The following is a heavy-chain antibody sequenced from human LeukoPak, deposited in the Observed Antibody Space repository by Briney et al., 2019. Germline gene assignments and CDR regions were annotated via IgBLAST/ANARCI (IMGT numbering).Heavy chain of an antibody. CDR2: INHSGST. V-gene: IGHV4-34*01. CDR1: GGSFSGYY. D-gene: IGHD3-22*01. J-gene: IGHJ4*02. Sequence: SETLSLTCAVYGGSFSGYYWSWIRQPPGKGLEWIGEINHSGSTNYNPSLKSRVTISVDTSKNQFSLKLSSVTAVDTAVYYCARLGPYDSSGYYHDFDYWGQGTLVTVSS. CDR3: ARLGPYDSSGYYHDFDY.